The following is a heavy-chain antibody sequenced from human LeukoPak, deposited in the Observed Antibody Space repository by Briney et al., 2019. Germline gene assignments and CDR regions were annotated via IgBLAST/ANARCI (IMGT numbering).Heavy chain of an antibody. D-gene: IGHD4-23*01. V-gene: IGHV3-7*03. J-gene: IGHJ4*02. CDR3: ARGLRWPDF. CDR1: GLTFNIDW. Sequence: GGSLRLSCATSGLTFNIDWMNWVRQAPGKGLEWVANIEPDGSAKSYVDSVRGRFTISRDNAKESLFLQMNSLRADDTAVYYCARGLRWPDFWGQGTLVTVSS. CDR2: IEPDGSAK.